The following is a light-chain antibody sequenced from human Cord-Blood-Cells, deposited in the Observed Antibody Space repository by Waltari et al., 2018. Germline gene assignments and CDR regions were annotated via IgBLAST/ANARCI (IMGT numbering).Light chain of an antibody. Sequence: DIVMTQSTVSLAMSMRERANIICNTSQSELYSTNNKTYLAWYQQKPGQPPKLLIYWASTLESGVPDRFSGSGSGTDFTLTISSLQAEDVAVYYCQQYYSTPWTFGQGTKVEIK. CDR3: QQYYSTPWT. CDR2: WAS. V-gene: IGKV4-1*01. CDR1: QSELYSTNNKTY. J-gene: IGKJ1*01.